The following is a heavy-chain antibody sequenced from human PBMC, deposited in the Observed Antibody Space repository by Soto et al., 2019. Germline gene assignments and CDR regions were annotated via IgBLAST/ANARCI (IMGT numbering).Heavy chain of an antibody. CDR3: EAGAAASGLTRSFDY. J-gene: IGHJ4*02. D-gene: IGHD6-13*01. CDR2: IVVGSGNT. Sequence: ASVKVACKASGFTFTSSAMQWVRQARGQRLEWIGWIVVGSGNTNYAQKFQERVTITRDMSTSTAYMELSSLRSEDTAVYYCEAGAAASGLTRSFDYWGQGTLVTVSS. V-gene: IGHV1-58*02. CDR1: GFTFTSSA.